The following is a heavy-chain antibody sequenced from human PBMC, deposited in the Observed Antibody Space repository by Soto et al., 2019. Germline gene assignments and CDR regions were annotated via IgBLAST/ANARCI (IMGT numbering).Heavy chain of an antibody. CDR2: ISGSGNNT. CDR1: GLTFSTYA. D-gene: IGHD6-13*01. CDR3: ARGPLGTAAYQDY. Sequence: GGSLRLSCAASGLTFSTYAMSWVRQAPGKGLEWVSAISGSGNNTYYAGSVKGRFTISRDNFNNTLYLQMNSLRAEATALYYFARGPLGTAAYQDYWGRGTLVTVSS. J-gene: IGHJ4*02. V-gene: IGHV3-23*01.